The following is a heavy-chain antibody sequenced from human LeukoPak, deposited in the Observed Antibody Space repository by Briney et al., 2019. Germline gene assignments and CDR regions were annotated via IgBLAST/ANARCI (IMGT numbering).Heavy chain of an antibody. CDR1: GYVFSIYY. V-gene: IGHV1-46*01. CDR3: AKGGAAAGSRTWWFEP. CDR2: INPSVGST. J-gene: IGHJ5*01. Sequence: ASVKVSCKASGYVFSIYYMHWVRQAPGQGLERMGIINPSVGSTSYAQKFQGRVTMTRDTSTSTVYMELSSLRSEDTAVYYCAKGGAAAGSRTWWFEPWGQGTLVNVSS. D-gene: IGHD6-13*01.